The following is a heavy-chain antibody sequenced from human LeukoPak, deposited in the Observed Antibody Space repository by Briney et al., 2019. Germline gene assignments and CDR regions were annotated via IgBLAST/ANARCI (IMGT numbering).Heavy chain of an antibody. V-gene: IGHV3-74*01. CDR3: ARTAYSDYSLGF. CDR2: ISSDGSST. CDR1: GFTFSNYW. J-gene: IGHJ4*02. Sequence: GGSLRLSCAASGFTFSNYWMHWVRHAPGKGLVWVSRISSDGSSTSYADSVKGRFTISRDNAKNTLYLQMNSLRAEDTAVYYCARTAYSDYSLGFWGQGTLVTVSS. D-gene: IGHD5-12*01.